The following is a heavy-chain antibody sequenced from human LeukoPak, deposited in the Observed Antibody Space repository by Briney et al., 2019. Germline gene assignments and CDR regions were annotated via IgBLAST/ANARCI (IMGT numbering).Heavy chain of an antibody. J-gene: IGHJ4*02. Sequence: GGSLRLSCAASGFTFSSYWMHELRQAPGKGLVWVSRINTDGSTTNYADSVKGRFTISRDNAENTLYLQMNSLRAEATAVYYCARGSPAAVWGQGALVTVSS. CDR2: INTDGSTT. V-gene: IGHV3-74*01. CDR1: GFTFSSYW. CDR3: ARGSPAAV. D-gene: IGHD6-25*01.